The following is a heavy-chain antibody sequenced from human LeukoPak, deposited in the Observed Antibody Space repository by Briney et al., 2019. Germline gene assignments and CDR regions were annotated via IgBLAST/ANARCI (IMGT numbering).Heavy chain of an antibody. CDR2: ISGSGGST. Sequence: PGGSLRLSCAASGFTFSSYAMSWVRQAPGKGLEWVSAISGSGGSTYYADSVKGRFTISRDNSKNALYLQMNSLRAEDTAVYYCAKDTVEYYYDSSGYYWGQGTLVTVSS. CDR1: GFTFSSYA. V-gene: IGHV3-23*01. D-gene: IGHD3-22*01. CDR3: AKDTVEYYYDSSGYY. J-gene: IGHJ4*02.